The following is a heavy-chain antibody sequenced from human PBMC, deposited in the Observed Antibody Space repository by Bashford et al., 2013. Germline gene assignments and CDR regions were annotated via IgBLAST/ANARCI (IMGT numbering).Heavy chain of an antibody. J-gene: IGHJ6*02. V-gene: IGHV1-58*02. D-gene: IGHD2-21*01. Sequence: SVKVSCKASGFTFSSSAMQWVRQARGQRLEWIGWIVGGSGNTNYAQKFQERVTITRDMSTSTAYMEVSSLRSEDTAVYYCAADRVGIVYYGMDVWGQGTTVTVSS. CDR1: GFTFSSSA. CDR2: IVGGSGNT. CDR3: AADRVGIVYYGMDV.